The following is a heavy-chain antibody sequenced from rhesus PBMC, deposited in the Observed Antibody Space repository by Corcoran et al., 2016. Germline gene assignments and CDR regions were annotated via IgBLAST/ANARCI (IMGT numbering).Heavy chain of an antibody. CDR2: IFGGSVST. Sequence: QVQLQESGPGLVKPSETLSLTCAVSGYSISSGYGWGWIRQPPGKGLEWIGQIFGGSVSTYYNPALKSRVTVSKDTSKNQFSLKLSSVTAADTAVYYCARTALRSCFDYWGQGVLVTVSS. CDR1: GYSISSGYG. J-gene: IGHJ4*01. V-gene: IGHV4-127*01. CDR3: ARTALRSCFDY. D-gene: IGHD2-15*01.